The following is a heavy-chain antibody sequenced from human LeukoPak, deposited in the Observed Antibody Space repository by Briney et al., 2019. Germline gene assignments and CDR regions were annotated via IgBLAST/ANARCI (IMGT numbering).Heavy chain of an antibody. Sequence: SETLSLTCTVSGESISSYYWSRIRQPPGKGLEWIGYIYYSGSTNYNPSLKSRVTISVDTSKNQFSLKLSSVTAADTAVYYCARDLSGSIYFDYWGQGTLVTVSS. D-gene: IGHD5-12*01. CDR2: IYYSGST. V-gene: IGHV4-59*01. CDR3: ARDLSGSIYFDY. CDR1: GESISSYY. J-gene: IGHJ4*02.